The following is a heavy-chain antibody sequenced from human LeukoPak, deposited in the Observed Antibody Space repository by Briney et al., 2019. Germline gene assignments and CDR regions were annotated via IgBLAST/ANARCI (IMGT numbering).Heavy chain of an antibody. J-gene: IGHJ3*01. CDR3: AKHRPPYYEGDVFDV. D-gene: IGHD3-16*01. CDR2: ISDSGDRK. V-gene: IGHV3-23*01. Sequence: PGGSLRLSCVASGFTFSSYAMNWVRQPPGKGLEWVAGISDSGDRKDYADSVKGRFAISRDNSKNTLSLQMNSLRVEDTALYYCAKHRPPYYEGDVFDVWGQGTMVTVSS. CDR1: GFTFSSYA.